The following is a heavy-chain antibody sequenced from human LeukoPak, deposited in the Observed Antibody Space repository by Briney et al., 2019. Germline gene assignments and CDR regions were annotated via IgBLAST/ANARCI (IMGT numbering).Heavy chain of an antibody. D-gene: IGHD3-10*01. CDR2: IFHSGSS. Sequence: PSRTLSLTCAVSGDSISSGDYSWSWIRQPSGKGLEWIGYIFHSGSSYYNPSLKSRVTISVDKSKNQFSLRLTSVTAADTAVYYCARELWFVNAPGSWFDPWGQGTLVTVSS. J-gene: IGHJ5*02. CDR3: ARELWFVNAPGSWFDP. V-gene: IGHV4-30-2*01. CDR1: GDSISSGDYS.